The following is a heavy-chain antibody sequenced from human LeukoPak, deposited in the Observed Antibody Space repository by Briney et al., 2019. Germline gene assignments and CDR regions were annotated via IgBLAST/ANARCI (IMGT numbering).Heavy chain of an antibody. J-gene: IGHJ5*02. CDR2: INNEGSYA. CDR1: GIPFSSNW. V-gene: IGHV3-74*01. Sequence: GGSLRLSCAASGIPFSSNWMHWVRQAPGKGLVWVSGINNEGSYAVYADSVKGRFTISGDNAKNTLYLQMNTLRADDSAVYYCARGVSANWFDPWGQGTLVIVSS. CDR3: ARGVSANWFDP. D-gene: IGHD3-10*01.